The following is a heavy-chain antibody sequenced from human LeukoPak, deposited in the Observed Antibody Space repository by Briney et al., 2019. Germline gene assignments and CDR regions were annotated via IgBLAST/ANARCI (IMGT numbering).Heavy chain of an antibody. J-gene: IGHJ4*02. CDR2: ISSSSSYI. CDR1: GFTFSSYS. Sequence: PGGSLRLSCAASGFTFSSYSINWVRQAPGKGLEWVSSISSSSSYIYYADSVKGRFTISRGNAKNSLYLQMNSLRAEDTAVYYCARVALYSSGLFDYWGQGTLVTVSS. CDR3: ARVALYSSGLFDY. D-gene: IGHD6-19*01. V-gene: IGHV3-21*01.